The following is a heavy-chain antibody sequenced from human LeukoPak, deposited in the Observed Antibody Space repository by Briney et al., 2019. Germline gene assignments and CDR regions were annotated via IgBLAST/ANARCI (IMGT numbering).Heavy chain of an antibody. V-gene: IGHV3-7*04. CDR3: ARARLAVAGNYFEN. D-gene: IGHD6-19*01. CDR2: IKEDASEK. Sequence: GGSLRLSCAASGFTFSTYCMTWLRQTPGKGLEWVANIKEDASEKYYMDSMKGRFTISRDNAKNSLYLQMNSLRAEDTAVYYCARARLAVAGNYFENWGQGTLVTVSS. CDR1: GFTFSTYC. J-gene: IGHJ4*02.